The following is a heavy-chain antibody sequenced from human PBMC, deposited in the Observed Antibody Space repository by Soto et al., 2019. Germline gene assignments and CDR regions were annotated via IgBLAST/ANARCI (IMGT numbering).Heavy chain of an antibody. V-gene: IGHV4-30-4*01. Sequence: SSETLSLTCTVSGGSISSGDYYWSWIRQPPGKGLEWIGYIYYSGSTYYNPSLKSRVTISVDTSKNQFSLKLSSVTAADTAVYYCASITVTNVHLSYWGQGTLVTSPQ. CDR2: IYYSGST. CDR3: ASITVTNVHLSY. D-gene: IGHD4-17*01. CDR1: GGSISSGDYY. J-gene: IGHJ4*02.